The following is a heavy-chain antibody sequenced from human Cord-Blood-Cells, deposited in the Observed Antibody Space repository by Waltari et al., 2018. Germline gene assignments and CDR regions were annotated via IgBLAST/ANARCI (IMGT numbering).Heavy chain of an antibody. J-gene: IGHJ4*02. D-gene: IGHD3-3*01. Sequence: QVQLQESGPGLVKPSETLSLTCAVSGYTISSGYYWGWIRQPPGKGREWIGSIYHSGSTYSDPSHKSRVTISGDTSKNQFSRNLSSVTAADTTVYYCARSPLRYFDYWGQGTLVTVSS. CDR3: ARSPLRYFDY. CDR1: GYTISSGYY. CDR2: IYHSGST. V-gene: IGHV4-38-2*01.